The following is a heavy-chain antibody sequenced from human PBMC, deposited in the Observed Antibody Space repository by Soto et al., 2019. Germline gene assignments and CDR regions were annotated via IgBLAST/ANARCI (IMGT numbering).Heavy chain of an antibody. V-gene: IGHV4-30-2*01. J-gene: IGHJ6*02. CDR3: ARSREFDYGMDV. CDR1: GGSTSSGDYS. Sequence: PSETLSLTFAVSGGSTSSGDYSWSWIRQPPGKGLEWIGYIYHSGSTYYNPSLKSRVTISVDGSKNQFSLKLSSVTAADTAVYYCARSREFDYGMDVWGLGTTVTVSS. CDR2: IYHSGST.